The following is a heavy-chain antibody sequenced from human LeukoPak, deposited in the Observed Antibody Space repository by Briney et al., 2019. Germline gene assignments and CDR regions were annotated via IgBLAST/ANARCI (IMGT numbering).Heavy chain of an antibody. D-gene: IGHD6-19*01. CDR2: IYTSGST. CDR3: ARDSPFIAVAGTPWGMDV. Sequence: SETLSLTCTVSGGSISSYYWSWIRQPAGKGLEWIGRIYTSGSTNYNPSLKSRVTMSVDTSKNQFSLKLGSVTAADTAVYYCARDSPFIAVAGTPWGMDVWGQGTTVTVSS. J-gene: IGHJ6*02. CDR1: GGSISSYY. V-gene: IGHV4-4*07.